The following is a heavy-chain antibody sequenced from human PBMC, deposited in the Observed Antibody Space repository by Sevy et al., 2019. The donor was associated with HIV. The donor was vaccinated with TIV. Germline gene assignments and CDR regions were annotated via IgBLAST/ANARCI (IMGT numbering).Heavy chain of an antibody. Sequence: SETLSLTCTVSGGSVSSSSYYWGWLRQPPGKGREWVGSIYYSGSTYYNPSLKSRVSISVDTSKLHFSLKVGSVTAADTAVYYSARLPRGEMLFYFDSWGQGTLVTVSS. CDR2: IYYSGST. J-gene: IGHJ4*02. D-gene: IGHD3-10*01. V-gene: IGHV4-39*02. CDR1: GGSVSSSSYY. CDR3: ARLPRGEMLFYFDS.